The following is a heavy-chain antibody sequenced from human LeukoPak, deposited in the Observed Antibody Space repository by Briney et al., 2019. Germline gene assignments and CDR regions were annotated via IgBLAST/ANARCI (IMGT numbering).Heavy chain of an antibody. CDR3: ARQTGSGLFILP. Sequence: PSGTLSLTCAVSGGSISSSNWWSWVRQPPGKGLEWIGSIYYSGNTYYNASLKSQVSISIDTSKNQFSLRLTSVTAADTAVYYCARQTGSGLFILPGGQGTPVTVSS. J-gene: IGHJ4*02. CDR1: GGSISSSNW. V-gene: IGHV4-4*02. D-gene: IGHD3/OR15-3a*01. CDR2: IYYSGNT.